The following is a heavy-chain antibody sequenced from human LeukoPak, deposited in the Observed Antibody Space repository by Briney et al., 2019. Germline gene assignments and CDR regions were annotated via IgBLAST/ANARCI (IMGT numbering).Heavy chain of an antibody. CDR1: GVSISSGGYH. D-gene: IGHD3-22*01. V-gene: IGHV4-31*03. J-gene: IGHJ3*01. CDR2: IYYSGST. Sequence: PSQTLSLTCTVSGVSISSGGYHWSWIRQHPEKGLEWIGYIYYSGSTKYNPYLKSRVTISIDTSKNQFSLKLSSVTAADTALYYCARGTGAYYYLWGQGTMVTVSS. CDR3: ARGTGAYYYL.